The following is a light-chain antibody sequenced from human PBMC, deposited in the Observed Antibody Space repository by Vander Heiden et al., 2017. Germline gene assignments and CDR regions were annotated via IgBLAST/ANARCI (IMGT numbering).Light chain of an antibody. CDR2: GND. V-gene: IGLV1-40*01. Sequence: QSVLTQPPSVSGAPGPRVTISCSGNSANIGAGYDAHWYQQFPGTAPKLLIYGNDNRPSGVSDRFSGSKSGTSASLAITGLQAEDEADYYCQSYDSSLSGWVFGGGTKLTVL. J-gene: IGLJ3*02. CDR3: QSYDSSLSGWV. CDR1: SANIGAGYD.